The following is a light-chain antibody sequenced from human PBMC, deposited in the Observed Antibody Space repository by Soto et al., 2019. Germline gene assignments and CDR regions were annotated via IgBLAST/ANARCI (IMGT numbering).Light chain of an antibody. V-gene: IGKV1-5*01. CDR2: DAS. Sequence: DIQMTQYPSTLSASVGDRVTISCRASQSVGSWLAWYQQKPGKAPKFLIYDASTLESGVPSRFSGSGSGTEFTLTISSLQPDDFATYYCQQYDNYPLTFGGGTKVDIK. J-gene: IGKJ4*01. CDR3: QQYDNYPLT. CDR1: QSVGSW.